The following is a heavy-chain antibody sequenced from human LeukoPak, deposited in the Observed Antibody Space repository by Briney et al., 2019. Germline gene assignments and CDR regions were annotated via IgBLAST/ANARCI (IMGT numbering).Heavy chain of an antibody. CDR2: ISWNSGSI. CDR3: AKGAVVVPAAIDYFDY. V-gene: IGHV3-9*01. CDR1: GFTFSSYA. D-gene: IGHD2-2*01. J-gene: IGHJ4*02. Sequence: GGSLRLSCAASGFTFSSYAMSWVRQAPGKGLEWVSGISWNSGSIGYADSVKGRFTISRDNAKNSLYLQMNSLRAEDTALYYCAKGAVVVPAAIDYFDYWGQGTLVTVSS.